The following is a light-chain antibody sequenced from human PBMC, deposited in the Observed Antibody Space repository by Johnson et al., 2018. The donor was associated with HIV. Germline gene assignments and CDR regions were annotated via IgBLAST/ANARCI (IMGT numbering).Light chain of an antibody. CDR1: SSNIGNNY. CDR3: GTWDSSLSAGV. J-gene: IGLJ1*01. V-gene: IGLV1-51*02. Sequence: QSVLTQPPSVSAAPGQKVNISCSGSSSNIGNNYVSWYQQLPGTAPKLLIYEKNKRPSGIPDRFSGSKSGTSATLGITGLQTGDEADYYCGTWDSSLSAGVFGTGTTVTVL. CDR2: EKN.